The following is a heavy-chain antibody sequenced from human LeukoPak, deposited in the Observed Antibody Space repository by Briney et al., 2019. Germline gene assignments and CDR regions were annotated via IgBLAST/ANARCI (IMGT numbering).Heavy chain of an antibody. J-gene: IGHJ4*02. V-gene: IGHV3-7*03. CDR2: IKQDGSEE. Sequence: GGSLRLSCAASGFTFSGYWMTWVRQAPGNGLEWVANIKQDGSEEDYMDSVKGRFTISRDNAKSSLYLQMNSLRVEDTAVYYCARALWFGGYFDHWGQGSLVTVSS. CDR1: GFTFSGYW. D-gene: IGHD3-10*01. CDR3: ARALWFGGYFDH.